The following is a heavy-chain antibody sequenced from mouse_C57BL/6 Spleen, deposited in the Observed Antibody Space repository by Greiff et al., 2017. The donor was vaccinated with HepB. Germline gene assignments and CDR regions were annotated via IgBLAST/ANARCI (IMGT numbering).Heavy chain of an antibody. Sequence: DVKLVESGGGLVKPGGSLKLSCAASGFTFSDYGMHWVRQAPEKGLEWVAYISSGSSTIYYADTVKGRFTISRDNAKNTQFLQMTSLGSEDTAMYYWARRAWPFDYWGQGTTLTVSS. CDR3: ARRAWPFDY. J-gene: IGHJ2*01. CDR2: ISSGSSTI. D-gene: IGHD3-3*01. CDR1: GFTFSDYG. V-gene: IGHV5-17*01.